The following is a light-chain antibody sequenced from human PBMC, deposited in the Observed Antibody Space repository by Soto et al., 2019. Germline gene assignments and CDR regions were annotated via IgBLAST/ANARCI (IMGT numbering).Light chain of an antibody. V-gene: IGKV3-20*01. J-gene: IGKJ1*01. CDR2: DAS. CDR1: QSVSRSY. CDR3: QQYGSAPQT. Sequence: EIVLTQSPGTLSLSPGERATLSCRASQSVSRSYLAWYQQKPGQAPRLLLYDASSRATGIPDRFSGSGSGTDFPLTISRLEPEDFAVDSCQQYGSAPQTFGHGTKVDIK.